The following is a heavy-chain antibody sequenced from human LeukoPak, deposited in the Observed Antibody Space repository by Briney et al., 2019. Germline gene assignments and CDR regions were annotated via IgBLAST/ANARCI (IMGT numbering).Heavy chain of an antibody. J-gene: IGHJ2*01. D-gene: IGHD4-11*01. CDR3: ARGSPTPNSRYFDL. V-gene: IGHV3-30*02. CDR2: ITGDGNIK. Sequence: GGSLRLSCAASGFTFSDYAMHWVRQAPGKGLEWLTFITGDGNIKFHADSVKGRFSVSRDNSKNTQYLQMTSLRPEDTAVYYCARGSPTPNSRYFDLWGRGTLVTVSS. CDR1: GFTFSDYA.